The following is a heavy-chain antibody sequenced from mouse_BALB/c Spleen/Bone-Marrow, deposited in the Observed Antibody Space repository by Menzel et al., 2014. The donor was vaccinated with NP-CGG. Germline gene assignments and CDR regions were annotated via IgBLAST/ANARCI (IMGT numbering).Heavy chain of an antibody. CDR1: GYSFTDYN. CDR3: ARREDDDDHFYAMDY. Sequence: VQLQQSGPELVKPGVSVKVSCKASGYSFTDYNMYWVKQSHGKSLEWIGYIDPFNGGTAYNQRFKDKATLTIDSSSSTAFMHHNSQTSEHTAVYYGARREDDDDHFYAMDYWGQGTSVTVSS. CDR2: IDPFNGGT. D-gene: IGHD2-3*01. J-gene: IGHJ4*01. V-gene: IGHV1S135*01.